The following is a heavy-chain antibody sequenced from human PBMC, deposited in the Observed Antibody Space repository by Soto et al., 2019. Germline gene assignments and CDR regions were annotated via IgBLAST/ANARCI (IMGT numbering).Heavy chain of an antibody. CDR1: GYSITSYL. Sequence: ASVKVSCKASGYSITSYLMYWVRQAPGQRLEWMGWINSGNGDTKLSQTFQGRVTITRDTSASTAYMELVSLRSDDTAVYYCARAGYCASTRCHSLDYWGKGTLVTVSS. D-gene: IGHD2-2*01. CDR2: INSGNGDT. CDR3: ARAGYCASTRCHSLDY. J-gene: IGHJ4*02. V-gene: IGHV1-3*01.